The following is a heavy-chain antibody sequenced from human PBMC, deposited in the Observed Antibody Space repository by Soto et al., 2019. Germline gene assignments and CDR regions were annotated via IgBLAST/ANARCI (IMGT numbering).Heavy chain of an antibody. CDR3: AREPLAHSYFDL. Sequence: TLSLTCTVSGGSISGYYWSWIRQPAGKGLEWIGRMYNSERTNYNPSLKSRVTMSMDTSKNQFSLKLTSVTAADTAVYFCAREPLAHSYFDLWGQGTLVTVSS. V-gene: IGHV4-4*07. J-gene: IGHJ4*02. CDR1: GGSISGYY. CDR2: MYNSERT.